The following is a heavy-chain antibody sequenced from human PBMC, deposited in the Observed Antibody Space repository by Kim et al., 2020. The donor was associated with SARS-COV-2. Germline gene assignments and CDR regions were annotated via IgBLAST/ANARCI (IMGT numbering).Heavy chain of an antibody. V-gene: IGHV4-34*01. CDR1: GDSSSAYY. Sequence: SETLSLTCAVYGDSSSAYYWSWIRQPPGKGLEWVGEINRGGGTNYNPSLESRLTISIDTSKNHFSLKLSSVTAADTAVYYCARFLNDCSSASCYHYWFDPWGQGPLVTGSS. J-gene: IGHJ5*02. CDR3: ARFLNDCSSASCYHYWFDP. D-gene: IGHD2-2*01. CDR2: INRGGGT.